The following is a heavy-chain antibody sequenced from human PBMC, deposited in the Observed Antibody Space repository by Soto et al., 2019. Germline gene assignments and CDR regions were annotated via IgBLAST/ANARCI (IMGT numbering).Heavy chain of an antibody. CDR1: GGSFIGYY. J-gene: IGHJ4*02. D-gene: IGHD3-10*01. Sequence: SETLSLTCAVYGGSFIGYYWSWIRQPPGKGLEWIGEINHSGSTNYNPSLKSRVTISVDTSKNQFSLKLSSVTAADTAVYYCARNVFFDYWGQGTLVTVSS. CDR2: INHSGST. CDR3: ARNVFFDY. V-gene: IGHV4-34*01.